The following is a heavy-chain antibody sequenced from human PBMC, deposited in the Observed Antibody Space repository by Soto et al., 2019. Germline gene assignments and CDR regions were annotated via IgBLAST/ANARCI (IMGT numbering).Heavy chain of an antibody. Sequence: GGSLSLSCAASGFTFSSYGMHWVRQAPGKGLEWVAVISYDGSNKYYADSVKGRFTISRDNSKNTLYLQMNSLRAEDTAVYYCAKEEAQHYDILTGYYGYNWFDPWGQGTLVTASS. CDR1: GFTFSSYG. D-gene: IGHD3-9*01. V-gene: IGHV3-30*18. CDR3: AKEEAQHYDILTGYYGYNWFDP. CDR2: ISYDGSNK. J-gene: IGHJ5*02.